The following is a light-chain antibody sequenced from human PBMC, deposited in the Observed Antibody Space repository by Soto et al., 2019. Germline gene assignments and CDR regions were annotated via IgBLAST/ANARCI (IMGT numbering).Light chain of an antibody. Sequence: QSALTQPASVSGSPGQSITISCTGTSSYVGGYNYVSWYQQHPGKAPKLMIYDVSNRPSGVSNRFSGSKSGNTASLTISGLQAEDEADYYCSSYTSSGTVVFGGGTKLTVL. J-gene: IGLJ2*01. CDR2: DVS. CDR3: SSYTSSGTVV. CDR1: SSYVGGYNY. V-gene: IGLV2-14*01.